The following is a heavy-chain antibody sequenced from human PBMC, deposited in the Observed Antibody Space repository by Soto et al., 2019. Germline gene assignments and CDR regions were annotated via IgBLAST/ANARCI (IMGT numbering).Heavy chain of an antibody. CDR1: GXTISSYA. CDR3: AKGKANTVFGVDTLFDY. Sequence: GSLRLTCAASGXTISSYAMTWVRQAPGRGLEWVSTISGNGGYTYYSDAVRGRLTISRDNSKKTLYLQMDSLRDDDTAVLYCAKGKANTVFGVDTLFDYWGQGTQGPVS. D-gene: IGHD3-3*01. V-gene: IGHV3-23*01. CDR2: ISGNGGYT. J-gene: IGHJ4*02.